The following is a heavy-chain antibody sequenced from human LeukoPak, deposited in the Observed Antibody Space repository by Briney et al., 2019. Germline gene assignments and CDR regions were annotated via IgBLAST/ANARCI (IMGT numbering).Heavy chain of an antibody. Sequence: GASVKVSCKASGGTFSSYAISWVRQAPGQGLEWMGGIIPIFGTANYAQKFQGRVTITADESTSTAYMELSSLRSEDTAVYYCARGSSSWSKPYYYYYYMDVWGKGTTATVSS. V-gene: IGHV1-69*01. CDR2: IIPIFGTA. CDR3: ARGSSSWSKPYYYYYYMDV. D-gene: IGHD6-13*01. CDR1: GGTFSSYA. J-gene: IGHJ6*03.